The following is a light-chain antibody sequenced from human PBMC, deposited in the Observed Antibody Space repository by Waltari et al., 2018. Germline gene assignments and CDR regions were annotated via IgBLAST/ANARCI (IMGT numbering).Light chain of an antibody. CDR3: QQYDNWLGT. CDR1: QSIRSH. V-gene: IGKV3-15*01. Sequence: EIVMTQSPATLSVFPGERATLSCRASQSIRSHLAWYQHKPGQAPRLRIYGASTRATGIPARFSGSGSGTEFTLTISSLQSEDFAVYFCQQYDNWLGTFGQGTKVEIK. J-gene: IGKJ1*01. CDR2: GAS.